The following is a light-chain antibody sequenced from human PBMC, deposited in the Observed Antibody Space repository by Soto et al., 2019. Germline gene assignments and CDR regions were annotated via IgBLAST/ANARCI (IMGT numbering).Light chain of an antibody. CDR1: ESIRSW. Sequence: DIQMTQSPSTLSASIGDSVTITCRASESIRSWVAWYQQTPGKAPKILINKASELEGGVPPRFSGSGSGTEFTLTIRSLQPDDFATYYCQEYFRHATFGQGTKVDIK. CDR3: QEYFRHAT. CDR2: KAS. J-gene: IGKJ1*01. V-gene: IGKV1-5*03.